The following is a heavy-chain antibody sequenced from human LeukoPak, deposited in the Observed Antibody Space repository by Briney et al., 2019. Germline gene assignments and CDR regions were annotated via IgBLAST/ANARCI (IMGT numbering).Heavy chain of an antibody. D-gene: IGHD1-26*01. CDR1: GGSISSSSYY. CDR2: IYYSGST. CDR3: ARDLKLRDPDAFDI. J-gene: IGHJ3*02. Sequence: SETLSLTCTVSGGSISSSSYYWGWIRQPPGKGLEWIGSIYYSGSTYYNPSLKSRVTISVDTSKNQFSLKLSSVTAADTAVYYCARDLKLRDPDAFDIWGQGTMVTVSS. V-gene: IGHV4-39*07.